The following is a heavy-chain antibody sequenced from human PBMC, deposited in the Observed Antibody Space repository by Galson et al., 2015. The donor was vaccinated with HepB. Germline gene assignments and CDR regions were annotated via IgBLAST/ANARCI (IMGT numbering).Heavy chain of an antibody. CDR1: GDSVSRTTAS. Sequence: CAISGDSVSRTTASWNWIRQSPSRGLEWLGRTYYRTKWYSDSAVSVRSRITVNADTSKNQFSLQLNSVTPEDTAVYYCARGRLGIEVSMLDHWGQGSLVIVSS. D-gene: IGHD5/OR15-5a*01. CDR2: TYYRTKWYS. J-gene: IGHJ5*02. CDR3: ARGRLGIEVSMLDH. V-gene: IGHV6-1*01.